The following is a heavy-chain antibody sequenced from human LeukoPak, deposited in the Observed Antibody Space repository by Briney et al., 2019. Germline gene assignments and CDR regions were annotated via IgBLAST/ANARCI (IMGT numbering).Heavy chain of an antibody. CDR2: INPNSGGT. D-gene: IGHD2-2*01. CDR1: GYTFTGYY. J-gene: IGHJ5*02. V-gene: IGHV1-2*04. Sequence: ASVKVSFTASGYTFTGYYMHWVRQAPGQGLEWMGWINPNSGGTNYAQKFQGWVTMTRDTSISTAYMELSRLRSDDTAVYYCARGDIVVVPAAICWFDPWGQGTLVTVSS. CDR3: ARGDIVVVPAAICWFDP.